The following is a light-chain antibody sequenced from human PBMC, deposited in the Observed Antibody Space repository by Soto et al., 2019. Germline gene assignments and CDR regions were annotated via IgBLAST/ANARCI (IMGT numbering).Light chain of an antibody. CDR1: SSDIGAYNY. J-gene: IGLJ1*01. Sequence: QSVLTQPASVSGSPGQSITISCTGTSSDIGAYNYISWYQHHPGKAPKLIIYEVSNRPSGVSNRLSGSKSGNTAALTISGLQAEDEADYYCSSYTSSRIYVFGTGTKLTVL. CDR2: EVS. CDR3: SSYTSSRIYV. V-gene: IGLV2-14*01.